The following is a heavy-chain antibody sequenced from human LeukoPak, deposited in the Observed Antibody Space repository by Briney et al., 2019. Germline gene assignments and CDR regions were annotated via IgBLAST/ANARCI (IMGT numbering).Heavy chain of an antibody. Sequence: SETLSLTCTVSGGSNSSSSYYWGWIRQPPGKGLEWIGSIYYSGSTYYNPSLKSRVTISVDTSKNQFSLKLSSVTAADTAVYYCARHISGRYSKGLYYFDYWGQGTLVTVSS. CDR3: ARHISGRYSKGLYYFDY. CDR1: GGSNSSSSYY. J-gene: IGHJ4*02. D-gene: IGHD6-19*01. CDR2: IYYSGST. V-gene: IGHV4-39*01.